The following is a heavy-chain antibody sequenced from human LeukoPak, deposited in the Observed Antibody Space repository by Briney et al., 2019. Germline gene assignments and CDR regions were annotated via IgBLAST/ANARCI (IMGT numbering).Heavy chain of an antibody. CDR1: GDSISSSNYY. CDR3: ATSYGGHGNVFDY. J-gene: IGHJ4*02. D-gene: IGHD4-23*01. CDR2: VYYSGST. V-gene: IGHV4-39*01. Sequence: SSGTLSLTCTVSGDSISSSNYYWGWIRQPPGKGLEWIGNVYYSGSTFYNPSLKSRVTISVDTSKNQFSLKLGSVTAADTAVYYCATSYGGHGNVFDYWGQGTLVTVSS.